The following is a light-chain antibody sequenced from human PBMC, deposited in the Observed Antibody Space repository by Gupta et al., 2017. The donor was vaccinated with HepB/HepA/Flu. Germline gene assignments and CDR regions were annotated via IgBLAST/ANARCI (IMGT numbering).Light chain of an antibody. Sequence: NFMLTQPHSVSESPGKTVTISCTRSSGSIASNYVQWFQQRPGSAPTTVIYEDNQRPSGVPDRFSGSIDSSSNSASLPIAGLKTEDEADYYGQSYDRVFGGGTKLTVL. CDR3: QSYDRV. V-gene: IGLV6-57*03. CDR1: SGSIASNY. CDR2: EDN. J-gene: IGLJ3*02.